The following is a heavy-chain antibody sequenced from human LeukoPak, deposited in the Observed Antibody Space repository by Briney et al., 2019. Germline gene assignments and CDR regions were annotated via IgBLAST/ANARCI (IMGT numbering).Heavy chain of an antibody. CDR2: ISSSGSTI. CDR3: ARDCFGISSWYEYYYYGMDV. J-gene: IGHJ6*02. D-gene: IGHD6-13*01. CDR1: GFTFSDYY. V-gene: IGHV3-11*01. Sequence: GGSLRLSCAASGFTFSDYYMSWIRQAPGKGLEWVSYISSSGSTIYYADSVKGRFTISRDNAKNSLYLQMNSLRAEDTAVYYCARDCFGISSWYEYYYYGMDVWGQGTTVTVSS.